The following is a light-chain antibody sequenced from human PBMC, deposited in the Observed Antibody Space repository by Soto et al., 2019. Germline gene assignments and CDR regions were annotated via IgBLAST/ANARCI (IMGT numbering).Light chain of an antibody. CDR3: SSYRSSRTYV. Sequence: SALPQPASVSWAPGQNNTISCSWNSRDVGGYNYVSWYQQNPGTAPKLLIYDVSNRPSGVSHRFSGSKSGNTASLTISGPQAGDEADYYCSSYRSSRTYVFGTGTKVTVL. V-gene: IGLV2-14*01. CDR1: SRDVGGYNY. J-gene: IGLJ1*01. CDR2: DVS.